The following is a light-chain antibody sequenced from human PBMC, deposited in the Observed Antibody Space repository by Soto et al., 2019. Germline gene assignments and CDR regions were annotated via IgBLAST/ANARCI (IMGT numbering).Light chain of an antibody. CDR1: SSNIGAGYD. CDR2: GNS. Sequence: QSVLTQPPSVSGAPGQRVTISCTGSSSNIGAGYDVHWYQQLPGTAPKLLISGNSNRPSGVPDRFSGSKSGTSASLAITGLQAEDEADYYCPSYDSSLSGRVFGTGTKVTVL. J-gene: IGLJ1*01. CDR3: PSYDSSLSGRV. V-gene: IGLV1-40*01.